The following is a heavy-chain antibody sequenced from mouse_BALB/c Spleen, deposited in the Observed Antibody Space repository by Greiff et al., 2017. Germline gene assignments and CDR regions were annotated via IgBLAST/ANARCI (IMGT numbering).Heavy chain of an antibody. Sequence: VQLQQSGAELVRPGSSVKISCKASGYAFSSYWMHWVTQRPGQGLEWIGQIYPGDGDTNYNGKFTGKATLTADNSSSTAYIQLSSLTSEDSAVYFCASGGGYDETDWGQGTLVTVSA. CDR2: IYPGDGDT. D-gene: IGHD2-2*01. J-gene: IGHJ3*01. CDR1: GYAFSSYW. CDR3: ASGGGYDETD. V-gene: IGHV1-80*01.